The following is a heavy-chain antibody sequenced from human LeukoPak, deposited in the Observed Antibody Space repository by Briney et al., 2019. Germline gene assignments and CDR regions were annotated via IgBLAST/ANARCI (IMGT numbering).Heavy chain of an antibody. V-gene: IGHV3-7*01. CDR3: ARLWGDATIFDL. J-gene: IGHJ4*02. Sequence: GGSLRLSCAASGITFSSFWMSWVRQAPGKGLEWVANINRDGSVRYYVESVKGRFTVSRDNAKNSLYLQTNSLRVEDTAVYYCARLWGDATIFDLWGQGTLVTVSS. CDR2: INRDGSVR. D-gene: IGHD5-12*01. CDR1: GITFSSFW.